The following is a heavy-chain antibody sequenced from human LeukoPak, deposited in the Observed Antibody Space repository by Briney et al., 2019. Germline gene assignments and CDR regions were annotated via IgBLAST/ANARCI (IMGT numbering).Heavy chain of an antibody. CDR1: GFTFSSYA. CDR2: ISCNGGST. D-gene: IGHD3-22*01. V-gene: IGHV3-23*01. CDR3: AKAPYESTVYYYYDY. J-gene: IGHJ4*02. Sequence: PGGSLRLSCAASGFTFSSYAMSWVRQAPGKGLEWVSAISCNGGSTYFADSVKGRFTISRDNSKNTLDLQMNSLRAEDTAVYYCAKAPYESTVYYYYDYWGQGTLVHVFS.